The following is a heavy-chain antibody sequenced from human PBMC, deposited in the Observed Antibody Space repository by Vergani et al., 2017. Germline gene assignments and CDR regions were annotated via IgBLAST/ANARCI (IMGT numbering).Heavy chain of an antibody. J-gene: IGHJ4*02. Sequence: QVQLVQSGAEVKKPGSSVKVSCKASGGTFSSYTISWVRQAPGQGLEWMGRIIPILGIANYAQKFQGRVTITADKSTSTAYMELSSLRSEDTAVYYCAIDYYDSSGYYYSCYWGQGTLVTVSS. V-gene: IGHV1-69*08. D-gene: IGHD3-22*01. CDR1: GGTFSSYT. CDR2: IIPILGIA. CDR3: AIDYYDSSGYYYSCY.